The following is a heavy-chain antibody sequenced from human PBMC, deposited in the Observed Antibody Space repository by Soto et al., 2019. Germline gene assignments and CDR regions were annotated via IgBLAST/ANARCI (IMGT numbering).Heavy chain of an antibody. J-gene: IGHJ4*02. D-gene: IGHD3-22*01. V-gene: IGHV1-69*01. CDR3: ARSEYYDSSGYYCRYFDY. CDR2: IIPVFDTA. CDR1: GGTFSSYA. Sequence: QVQLVQSGAEVKKPGSSVKVSCKASGGTFSSYAISWVRQAPGQGLEWMGGIIPVFDTANYAEKFEGRVTISADESSSTGYMGLSSLRSEDTAVYYCARSEYYDSSGYYCRYFDYWGQGTLVTVSS.